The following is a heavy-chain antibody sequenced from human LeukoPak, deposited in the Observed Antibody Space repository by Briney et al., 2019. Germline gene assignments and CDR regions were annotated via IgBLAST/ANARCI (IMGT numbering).Heavy chain of an antibody. CDR2: IYSGGST. CDR3: AKVAEVGATGYYYYMDV. J-gene: IGHJ6*03. CDR1: GFTVSSNY. V-gene: IGHV3-53*01. D-gene: IGHD1-26*01. Sequence: GGSLRLSCAASGFTVSSNYMSWVRQAPGKGLEWASVIYSGGSTYYADSVKGRFTISRDSSKNTLYLQMNGLRAEDTAVYYCAKVAEVGATGYYYYMDVWGKGTTVTISS.